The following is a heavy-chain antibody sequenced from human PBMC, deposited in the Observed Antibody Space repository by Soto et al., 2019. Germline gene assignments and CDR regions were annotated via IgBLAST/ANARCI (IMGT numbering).Heavy chain of an antibody. Sequence: GGSLRLSCVASGFRFSSYGIHWVRQAPGKGLEWVGVISSDGKTQYYADSVKGRFTISRDNSKNTLYLQMDSLRPEDTAVYYCAKEVAVAGDLDYWGHGTLVTVSS. CDR3: AKEVAVAGDLDY. D-gene: IGHD6-19*01. CDR1: GFRFSSYG. V-gene: IGHV3-30*18. J-gene: IGHJ4*01. CDR2: ISSDGKTQ.